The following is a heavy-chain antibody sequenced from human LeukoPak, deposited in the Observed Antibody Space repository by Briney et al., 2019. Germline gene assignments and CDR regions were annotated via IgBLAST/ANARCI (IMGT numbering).Heavy chain of an antibody. CDR2: IYYSGSTST. Sequence: PSETLSLTCAVYGGSFSGYYWSWIRQPPGKGLEWIGYIYYSGSTSTNYNPSLKSRVTISVDTSKNQFSLKLSSVTAADTAVYYCARGLSNYSNDRLDYWGQGTLVTVSS. D-gene: IGHD6-13*01. J-gene: IGHJ4*02. CDR3: ARGLSNYSNDRLDY. V-gene: IGHV4-59*08. CDR1: GGSFSGYY.